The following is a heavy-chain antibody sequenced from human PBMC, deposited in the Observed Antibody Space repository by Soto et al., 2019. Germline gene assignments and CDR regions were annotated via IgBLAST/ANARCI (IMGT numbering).Heavy chain of an antibody. J-gene: IGHJ6*02. V-gene: IGHV1-2*04. CDR2: INPNSGGT. Sequence: ASVKVSCKASGYTFTGYYMHWVRQAPGQGPEWMGWINPNSGGTNYAQKFQGWVTMTRDTSISTAYMELSRLRSDDTAVYYCARYDFWSGSRYGMDVWGQGTTVTVSS. CDR3: ARYDFWSGSRYGMDV. D-gene: IGHD3-3*01. CDR1: GYTFTGYY.